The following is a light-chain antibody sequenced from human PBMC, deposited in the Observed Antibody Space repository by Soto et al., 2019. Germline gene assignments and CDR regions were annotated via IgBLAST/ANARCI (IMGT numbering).Light chain of an antibody. V-gene: IGLV1-47*01. CDR3: AAWDDSVSGRV. CDR1: SSNIGSNY. J-gene: IGLJ3*02. Sequence: QSVLTQPPSASGTPGQRVTISCSGSSSNIGSNYVYWYQQLPGTAPKLLIYRNNQRPSGVPDRFSGSKSGTSASLAISGLRSEDEADYYCAAWDDSVSGRVFGGGNKLTVL. CDR2: RNN.